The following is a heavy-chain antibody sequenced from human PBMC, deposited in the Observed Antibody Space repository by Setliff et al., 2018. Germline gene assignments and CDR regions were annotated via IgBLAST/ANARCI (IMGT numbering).Heavy chain of an antibody. CDR1: GGTVNTFG. V-gene: IGHV1-69*13. D-gene: IGHD2-15*01. J-gene: IGHJ6*03. CDR2: IIPIFGIT. Sequence: SVKVSCKASGGTVNTFGISWVRQAPGQGLEWMGGIIPIFGITKYSQTFEDRLTITADESTNTAYMDLSSLRSGDTAMYFCATLGYCRAGSCHPGYYHYYYMDVWGQGTTVTVSS. CDR3: ATLGYCRAGSCHPGYYHYYYMDV.